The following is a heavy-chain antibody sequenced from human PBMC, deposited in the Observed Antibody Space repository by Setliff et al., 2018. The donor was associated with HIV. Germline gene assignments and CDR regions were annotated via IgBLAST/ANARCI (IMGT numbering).Heavy chain of an antibody. CDR1: GDNFNSHS. D-gene: IGHD2-15*01. J-gene: IGHJ6*04. Sequence: SVKVSCKASGDNFNSHSISWVRQAPGQGLEWMGGIVPIFGTPNYAQKFKGRLTITADESTSTVYMELSSQRSEDTAVYFCARDSRDIVVVIAPEPEPYYYYGMDVWGEGTTVTVSS. CDR2: IVPIFGTP. V-gene: IGHV1-69*13. CDR3: ARDSRDIVVVIAPEPEPYYYYGMDV.